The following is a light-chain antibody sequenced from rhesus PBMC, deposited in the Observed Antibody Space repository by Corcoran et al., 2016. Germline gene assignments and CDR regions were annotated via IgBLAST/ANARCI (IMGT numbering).Light chain of an antibody. V-gene: IGKV1-41*01. Sequence: DIQMTQSPSSLSASVGDRVTITCRASQSISNYLNWYQQEPGKAPKLLIYSASSLQSGVPSRFSGNGSGTEFTLTISSLQPEDFATYYCQQFKNYLSLTFGGGTKVEIK. J-gene: IGKJ4*01. CDR2: SAS. CDR1: QSISNY. CDR3: QQFKNYLSLT.